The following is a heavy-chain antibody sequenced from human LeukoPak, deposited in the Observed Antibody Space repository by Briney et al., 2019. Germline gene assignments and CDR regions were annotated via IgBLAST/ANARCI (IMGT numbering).Heavy chain of an antibody. V-gene: IGHV3-30*18. Sequence: GGSLRLSCAASGFTFSSYGMHWVRQAPGKGLGWVAVISYDGSNKYYADSVKGRFTISRDISKNTLYLQMNSLRAEDTAVYYCAKDGYDILTGYYTGGMDVWGQGTTVTVSS. J-gene: IGHJ6*02. D-gene: IGHD3-9*01. CDR2: ISYDGSNK. CDR3: AKDGYDILTGYYTGGMDV. CDR1: GFTFSSYG.